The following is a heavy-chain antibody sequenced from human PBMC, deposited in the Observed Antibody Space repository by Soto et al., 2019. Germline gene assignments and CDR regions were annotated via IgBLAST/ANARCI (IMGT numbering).Heavy chain of an antibody. CDR2: IYYSGST. D-gene: IGHD3-3*01. Sequence: LQLQESGPGLVKPSETLSLTCTVSGGSISSSSYYWGWIRQPPGKGLEWIGSIYYSGSTYYNPSLKSRVTISVDTSKNQFSLKLSSVTAADTAVYYCARLYYDFWSGYSSYYFDYWGQGTLVTVSS. J-gene: IGHJ4*02. CDR1: GGSISSSSYY. V-gene: IGHV4-39*01. CDR3: ARLYYDFWSGYSSYYFDY.